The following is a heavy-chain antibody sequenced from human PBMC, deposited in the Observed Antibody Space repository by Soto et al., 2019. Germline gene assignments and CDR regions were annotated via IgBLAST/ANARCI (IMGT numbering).Heavy chain of an antibody. V-gene: IGHV5-10-1*01. CDR1: GYSFTSYW. CDR3: ARLARPDCSGGSCYFPYYYYYYGMDV. D-gene: IGHD2-15*01. Sequence: GESLKISCKGSGYSFTSYWISWVRQMPGKGLEWMGRIDPSDSYTNYSPSFQGHVTISADKSINTAYLQWSSLKASDTAMYYCARLARPDCSGGSCYFPYYYYYYGMDVWGQGTTVTVSS. CDR2: IDPSDSYT. J-gene: IGHJ6*02.